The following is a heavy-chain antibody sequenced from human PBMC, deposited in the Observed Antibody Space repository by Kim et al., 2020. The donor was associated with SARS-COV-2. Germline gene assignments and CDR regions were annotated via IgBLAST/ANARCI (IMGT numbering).Heavy chain of an antibody. D-gene: IGHD3-16*02. J-gene: IGHJ4*02. CDR3: ARCLHSVRDYFDY. Sequence: GGSLRLSCAASGFTFSSYAMHWVRQAPGKGLEWVAVISYDGSNKYYADSVKGRFTISRDNSKNTLYLQMNSLRAEDTAVYYCARCLHSVRDYFDYWGQGTLVTVSS. CDR2: ISYDGSNK. V-gene: IGHV3-30*04. CDR1: GFTFSSYA.